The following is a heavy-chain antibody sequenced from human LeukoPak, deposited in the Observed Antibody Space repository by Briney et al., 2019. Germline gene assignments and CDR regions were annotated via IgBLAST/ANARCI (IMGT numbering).Heavy chain of an antibody. CDR3: ARGFKGLRFLEFPYAFDI. CDR2: ISSSSSYI. Sequence: TGGSLRLSCAASGFTFSSYSMNWVRQAPGKGLEWVSSISSSSSYIYYADSVKGRFTISRDNSKNTLYLQMNSLRAEDTAVYYCARGFKGLRFLEFPYAFDIWGQGTMVTVSS. V-gene: IGHV3-21*04. CDR1: GFTFSSYS. D-gene: IGHD3-3*01. J-gene: IGHJ3*02.